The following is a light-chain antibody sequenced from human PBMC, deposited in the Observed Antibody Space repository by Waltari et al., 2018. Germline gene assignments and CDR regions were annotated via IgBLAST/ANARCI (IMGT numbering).Light chain of an antibody. V-gene: IGLV2-14*01. Sequence: QSALTQPASVSGSPGQSITISCTGTSSDIGGYNSASWYQHHPGKAPKLRLYEVSNRPSGGSDCFPGSKSGKTASLTVSGLQAGDEAVYYCSSYTSLTTLVFGGGTKLTVL. CDR2: EVS. J-gene: IGLJ2*01. CDR3: SSYTSLTTLV. CDR1: SSDIGGYNS.